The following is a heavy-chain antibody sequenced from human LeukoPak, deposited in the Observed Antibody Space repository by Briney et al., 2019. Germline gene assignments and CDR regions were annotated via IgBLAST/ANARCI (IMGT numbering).Heavy chain of an antibody. CDR2: ISGSGGST. J-gene: IGHJ3*02. CDR3: AKTIFGVVIPLDAFDI. V-gene: IGHV3-23*01. Sequence: PGGSLRLSCAASGFTFSSYAMSWVRQAPGKGLEWVSAISGSGGSTYYADSVKGRFTISRDNSKNTLYLQINSLRAEDTAVYYCAKTIFGVVIPLDAFDIWGQGTMVTVSS. CDR1: GFTFSSYA. D-gene: IGHD3-3*01.